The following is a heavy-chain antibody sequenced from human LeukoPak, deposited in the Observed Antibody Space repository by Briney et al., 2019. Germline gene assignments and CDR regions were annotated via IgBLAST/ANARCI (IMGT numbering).Heavy chain of an antibody. J-gene: IGHJ4*02. CDR3: ATNIDGVYY. D-gene: IGHD2-8*01. V-gene: IGHV3-23*01. CDR1: GFTFSTYA. CDR2: MSTSRSST. Sequence: GGSLRLSCAASGFTFSTYAMNWVRQAPGKGLEWVSSMSTSRSSTYYADSVKGRFTISRDNSKSTLYLQMNSLRAEETAVYYCATNIDGVYYWGQVTLVIVSS.